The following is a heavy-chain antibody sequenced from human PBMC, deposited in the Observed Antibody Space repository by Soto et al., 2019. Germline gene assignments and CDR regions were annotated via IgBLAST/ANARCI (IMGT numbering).Heavy chain of an antibody. V-gene: IGHV4-59*01. CDR1: GASISSYY. CDR3: ARDIRHAHNLGGYYYYAMDV. CDR2: IYSSGST. Sequence: QVQLQESGPGLVKPSETLSLTCTVSGASISSYYCSWIRQPPGKGLEWIGHIYSSGSTTYNPSFKSRVTISVDTSKNQFSLKLSSVTAADTAVYYCARDIRHAHNLGGYYYYAMDVWGQGTTVTVSS. J-gene: IGHJ6*02. D-gene: IGHD3-3*01.